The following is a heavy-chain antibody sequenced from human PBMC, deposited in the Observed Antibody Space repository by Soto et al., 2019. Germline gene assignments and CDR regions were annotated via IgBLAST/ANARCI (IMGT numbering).Heavy chain of an antibody. Sequence: ASVKVSCKANGYTFRNYAMHWVRQAPGQGLEWMGWINGGNGNTKYPQKFQGRVTITRDTSASTAYMELSSLRSEDTAVYYCARDGPIYDILSARYFYGMDVWGQGTTVTVSS. V-gene: IGHV1-3*01. D-gene: IGHD3-9*01. J-gene: IGHJ6*02. CDR2: INGGNGNT. CDR3: ARDGPIYDILSARYFYGMDV. CDR1: GYTFRNYA.